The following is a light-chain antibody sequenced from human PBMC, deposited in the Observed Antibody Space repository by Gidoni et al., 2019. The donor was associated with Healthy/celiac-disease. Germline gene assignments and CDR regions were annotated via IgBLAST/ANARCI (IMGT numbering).Light chain of an antibody. V-gene: IGKV1-39*01. CDR3: QQSYSTPLT. CDR1: QSISSY. CDR2: AAS. J-gene: IGKJ4*01. Sequence: IQMTQSPSSLSASVGDRVTITCRASQSISSYLNWYQQKPGKAPKLLIDAASSLQSGVPSRFSGSGSGTDFTLTISSLQPEDFATYYCQQSYSTPLTVGGGTKVEIK.